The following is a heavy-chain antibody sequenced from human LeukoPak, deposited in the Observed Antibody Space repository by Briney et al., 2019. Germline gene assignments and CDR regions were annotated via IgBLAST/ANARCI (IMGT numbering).Heavy chain of an antibody. V-gene: IGHV3-48*03. J-gene: IGHJ3*02. CDR3: ARAPYYDLLTGYYLNAFDI. Sequence: GGSLRLSCAASGFTFNNYEMNWVRQAPGKGLEWVSYISSSGSTIYYADSVEGRFTISRDNAKKSLYLQMDSLRAEDTAVYYCARAPYYDLLTGYYLNAFDIWGQGTLVTVSS. CDR2: ISSSGSTI. D-gene: IGHD3-9*01. CDR1: GFTFNNYE.